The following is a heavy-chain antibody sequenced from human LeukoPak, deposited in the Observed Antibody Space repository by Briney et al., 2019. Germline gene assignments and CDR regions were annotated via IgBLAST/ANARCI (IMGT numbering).Heavy chain of an antibody. CDR3: ATALPYCSSTSCYKGRLLYYYMDV. J-gene: IGHJ6*03. CDR2: FDPEDGET. CDR1: GYTLTELS. D-gene: IGHD2-2*02. V-gene: IGHV1-24*01. Sequence: GASVKVSCKVSGYTLTELSMHWVRQAPGKGLEWMGGFDPEDGETIYAQKFQGRVTMTEDTSTDTAYMELSSLRSEDTAVYYCATALPYCSSTSCYKGRLLYYYMDVWGKGTTVTVS.